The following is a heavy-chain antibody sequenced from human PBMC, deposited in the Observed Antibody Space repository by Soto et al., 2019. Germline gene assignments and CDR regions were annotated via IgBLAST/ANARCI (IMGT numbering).Heavy chain of an antibody. CDR1: GGTFSSYA. J-gene: IGHJ6*02. Sequence: SVKVSCKASGGTFSSYAISWVRQAPGQGLEWMGGIIPIFGTANYAQKFQGRVTITADKSTSTAYMELSSLRSEDTAVYYCARGQYYYDSSGYLLDYGMDVWGQGTTVTVSS. CDR2: IIPIFGTA. CDR3: ARGQYYYDSSGYLLDYGMDV. V-gene: IGHV1-69*06. D-gene: IGHD3-22*01.